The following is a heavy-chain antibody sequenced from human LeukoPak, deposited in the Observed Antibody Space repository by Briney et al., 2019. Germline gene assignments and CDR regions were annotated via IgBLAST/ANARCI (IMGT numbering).Heavy chain of an antibody. Sequence: PSETLSLTCSVSGGFISNHYWSWIRQPPGKSPEWIGYIYYSGTTNYNPSLKSRVTISVDTSKNQFSLKLSSVTAADTAVYYCARSILHSGGSCCWYYFDYWGQGTLVTVSS. CDR2: IYYSGTT. CDR3: ARSILHSGGSCCWYYFDY. D-gene: IGHD2-15*01. CDR1: GGFISNHY. J-gene: IGHJ4*02. V-gene: IGHV4-59*11.